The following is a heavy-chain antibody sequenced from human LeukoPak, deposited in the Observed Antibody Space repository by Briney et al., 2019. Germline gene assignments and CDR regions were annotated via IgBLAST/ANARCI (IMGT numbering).Heavy chain of an antibody. D-gene: IGHD6-13*01. V-gene: IGHV4-61*02. CDR2: IYTSGST. Sequence: SETLSLTCTVSGGSISSGGYYWSWIRQPAGKGLEWIGRIYTSGSTNYNPSLKSRVTISVDTSKNQFSLKLSSVTAADTAVYYCASAGIVDYWGQGTLVTVSS. CDR3: ASAGIVDY. CDR1: GGSISSGGYY. J-gene: IGHJ4*02.